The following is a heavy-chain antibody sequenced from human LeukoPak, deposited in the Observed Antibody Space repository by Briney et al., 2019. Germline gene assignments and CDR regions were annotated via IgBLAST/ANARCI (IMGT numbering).Heavy chain of an antibody. V-gene: IGHV3-33*01. J-gene: IGHJ4*02. D-gene: IGHD3-22*01. CDR3: ARGYGGSSGYLDY. Sequence: GGSLRLSCAASGFTFSSYGMHWVRQAPGEGLEWVAVIWYDGSNKYYADSVKGRFTISRDNSKNTLYLQMNSLRAEDTAVYYCARGYGGSSGYLDYWGQGTLVTVSS. CDR2: IWYDGSNK. CDR1: GFTFSSYG.